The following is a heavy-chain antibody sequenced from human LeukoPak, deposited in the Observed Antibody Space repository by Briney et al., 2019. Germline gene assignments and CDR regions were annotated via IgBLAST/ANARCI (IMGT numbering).Heavy chain of an antibody. CDR3: ATLRWGFGLYYYGMDV. Sequence: ASVKVSCKASGYTFNSYDINWVRQATGQGLEWMGWMNPNTGNTGYGERFQGRVTMTRDNSISTAYMELNSLTSEDTAVYYCATLRWGFGLYYYGMDVWGQGTTVTVSS. V-gene: IGHV1-8*01. J-gene: IGHJ6*02. CDR1: GYTFNSYD. D-gene: IGHD3-10*01. CDR2: MNPNTGNT.